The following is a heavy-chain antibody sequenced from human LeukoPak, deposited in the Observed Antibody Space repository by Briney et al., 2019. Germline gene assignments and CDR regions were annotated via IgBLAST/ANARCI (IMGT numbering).Heavy chain of an antibody. CDR3: ARDGVFGTFDP. Sequence: SETLSLTCAVYGGSFSGYYWSWIRQPPGKGLEWIGEINHSGSTNYNPSLKSRVTISVDTSKNQFSLKLRSVTAADTAVYYCARDGVFGTFDPWGQGTLVTVSS. CDR1: GGSFSGYY. D-gene: IGHD3-10*01. CDR2: INHSGST. V-gene: IGHV4-34*01. J-gene: IGHJ5*02.